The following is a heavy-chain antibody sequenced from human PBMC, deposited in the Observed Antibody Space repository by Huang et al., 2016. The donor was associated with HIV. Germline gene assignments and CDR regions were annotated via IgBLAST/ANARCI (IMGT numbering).Heavy chain of an antibody. Sequence: EVQLVESGGGLVQPGGSLRLSCAASGFTFSNYWMSWVRQPPGKGLEWVANIKQDGSEIYYVDSVKCRFTISRDNVKNSLFLQMNSLRAEDTAVYYCARDEDSSGYYYWYIDLWGRGTLVTVSS. J-gene: IGHJ2*01. CDR1: GFTFSNYW. V-gene: IGHV3-7*01. CDR3: ARDEDSSGYYYWYIDL. CDR2: IKQDGSEI. D-gene: IGHD3-22*01.